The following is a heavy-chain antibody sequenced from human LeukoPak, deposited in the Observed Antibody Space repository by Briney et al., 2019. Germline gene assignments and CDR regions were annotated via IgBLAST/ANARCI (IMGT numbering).Heavy chain of an antibody. Sequence: SETLSLTCTVSGASISNYYWTWIRQPPGKGLEWIGYIYSSGSTNYNPSLKSRVTMSVDTSKNQFSLNLSSVTAADTGVYYCARDDFWTGYYTFAYWGPGTLVTVSS. CDR1: GASISNYY. J-gene: IGHJ4*02. CDR3: ARDDFWTGYYTFAY. CDR2: IYSSGST. D-gene: IGHD3/OR15-3a*01. V-gene: IGHV4-59*12.